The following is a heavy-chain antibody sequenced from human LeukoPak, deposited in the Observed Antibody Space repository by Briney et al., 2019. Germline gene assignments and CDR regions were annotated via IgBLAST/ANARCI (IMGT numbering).Heavy chain of an antibody. D-gene: IGHD4-23*01. Sequence: PGGSLRLSCAASGFIFSSYSMSWVRQAPGKGLEWVSYISSSSSTIHYADSVKGRFTISRDNAKNSLYLQMNSLRAEDTAVYYCAAGAPGGLEGDFDYWGQGTQATVSS. CDR3: AAGAPGGLEGDFDY. J-gene: IGHJ4*02. CDR2: ISSSSSTI. V-gene: IGHV3-48*04. CDR1: GFIFSSYS.